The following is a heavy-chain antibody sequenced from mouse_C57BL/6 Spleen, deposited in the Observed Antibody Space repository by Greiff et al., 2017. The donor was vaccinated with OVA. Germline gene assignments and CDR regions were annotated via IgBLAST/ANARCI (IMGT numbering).Heavy chain of an antibody. V-gene: IGHV1-19*01. J-gene: IGHJ2*01. Sequence: VQLQQSGPVLVKPGASVKMSCKASGYTFTDYYMNWVKQSHGKSLEWIGVINPYNGGTSYNQKFKGKATLTVDKSSSTAYMELNSLTSEDSAVYYCARRGLYYGNYDYYFDYWGQGTTLTVSS. CDR1: GYTFTDYY. CDR2: INPYNGGT. D-gene: IGHD2-1*01. CDR3: ARRGLYYGNYDYYFDY.